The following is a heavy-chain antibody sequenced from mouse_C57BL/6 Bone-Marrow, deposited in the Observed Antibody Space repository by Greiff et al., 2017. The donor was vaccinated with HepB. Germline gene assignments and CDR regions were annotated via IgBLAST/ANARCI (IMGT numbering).Heavy chain of an antibody. CDR3: ARDLDYFDY. J-gene: IGHJ2*01. Sequence: EVMLVESEGGLVQPGSSMKLSCTASGFTFSDYYMAWVRQVPEKGLEWVANINYDGSSTYYLDSLKSRFIISRDNAKNILYLQMSSLKSEDTATYYCARDLDYFDYCGQGTTLTVSS. CDR1: GFTFSDYY. V-gene: IGHV5-16*01. CDR2: INYDGSST.